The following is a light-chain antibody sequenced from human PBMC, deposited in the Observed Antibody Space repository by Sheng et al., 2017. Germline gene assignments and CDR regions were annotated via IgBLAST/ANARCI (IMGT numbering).Light chain of an antibody. CDR2: GAS. CDR1: QSVSSN. CDR3: QQYNNWPPG. J-gene: IGKJ3*01. Sequence: EIVMTQSPATLSVSPGERATLSCRASQSVSSNLAWYQQKPGQAPRLLIYGASTRATGIPARFSGSGSGTEFTLTISSLQSEDFAVYYCQQYNNWPPGFGPGTKVGYQT. V-gene: IGKV3-15*01.